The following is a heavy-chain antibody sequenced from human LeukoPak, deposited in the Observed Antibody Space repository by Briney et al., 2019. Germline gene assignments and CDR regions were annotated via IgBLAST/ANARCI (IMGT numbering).Heavy chain of an antibody. CDR1: GFTFSSYA. Sequence: GGSLRLSCAASGFTFSSYAMRGVRRAPGRGVEGVSVISGGGGSTYYADCVKRLFTFPGENSKNTLYLQMNSRRGENTAVYSCAKIEGYDSSGYYYVGPYFDYWGQGTLVTVSS. CDR2: ISGGGGST. V-gene: IGHV3-23*01. J-gene: IGHJ4*02. D-gene: IGHD3-22*01. CDR3: AKIEGYDSSGYYYVGPYFDY.